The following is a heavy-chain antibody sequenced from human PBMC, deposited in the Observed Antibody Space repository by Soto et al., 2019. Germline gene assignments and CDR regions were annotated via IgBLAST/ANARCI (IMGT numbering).Heavy chain of an antibody. CDR1: GFTFSNVW. J-gene: IGHJ4*02. CDR2: IKRRADGGTT. CDR3: TAGYCSGGSCYSVVY. D-gene: IGHD2-15*01. Sequence: EVQLVESGGGLVKPGGSLSLPCAASGFTFSNVWMSWVRQAPGKGLEWVGRIKRRADGGTTDYATPVRGRFTVSRDDSKNTLYLQMNSLKTEDTAVYYCTAGYCSGGSCYSVVYWGQGTLVTVSS. V-gene: IGHV3-15*01.